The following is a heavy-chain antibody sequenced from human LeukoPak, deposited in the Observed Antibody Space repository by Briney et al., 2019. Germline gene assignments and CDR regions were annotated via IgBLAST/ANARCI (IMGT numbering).Heavy chain of an antibody. Sequence: PSETLSLTCTVSGGSISSSSYYWGWIRQPPGKGLEWIGSIYYSGSTYYNPSLKSRVTISVDTSKNQFSLKLSSVTAADTAVYYCVSLPRVEMATILSHYWGQGTLVTVSS. D-gene: IGHD5-24*01. V-gene: IGHV4-39*07. J-gene: IGHJ4*02. CDR3: VSLPRVEMATILSHY. CDR1: GGSISSSSYY. CDR2: IYYSGST.